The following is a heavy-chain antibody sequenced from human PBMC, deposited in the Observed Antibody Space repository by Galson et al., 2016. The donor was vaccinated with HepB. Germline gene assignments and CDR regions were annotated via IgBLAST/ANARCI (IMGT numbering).Heavy chain of an antibody. J-gene: IGHJ3*01. V-gene: IGHV6-1*01. CDR3: ARDRGTWDGSGELLDH. D-gene: IGHD3-10*01. Sequence: CAISGDSVSSNGAAWNWIRQSPSRGLEWLGRTSYRSKWYNKYAVSVQGRITINPDTSKNQFSLQLNSVTPEDTAEYYCARDRGTWDGSGELLDHWGQGTMVTVSS. CDR1: GDSVSSNGAA. CDR2: TSYRSKWYN.